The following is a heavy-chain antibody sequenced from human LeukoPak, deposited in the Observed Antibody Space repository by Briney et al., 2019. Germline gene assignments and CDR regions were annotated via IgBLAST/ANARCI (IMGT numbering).Heavy chain of an antibody. J-gene: IGHJ4*02. CDR1: GFVFSKNG. CDR3: AKDPYSNYDPYYFEY. D-gene: IGHD4-11*01. V-gene: IGHV3-30*02. Sequence: GGSLRLSCATSGFVFSKNGMHWVRQAPGKGLEWVAFIRHDESNKYYADSVKGRFTISRDNSKNTLFLQMDSLRAEDTAVYYCAKDPYSNYDPYYFEYWGQGTLVTVSS. CDR2: IRHDESNK.